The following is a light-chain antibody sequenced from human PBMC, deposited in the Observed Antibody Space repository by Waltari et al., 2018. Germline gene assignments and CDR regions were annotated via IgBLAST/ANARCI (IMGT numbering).Light chain of an antibody. V-gene: IGKV3-11*01. CDR1: PSVSSS. Sequence: EIVLTQSPATLSLSPGERATLSCRASPSVSSSLSWYQQTPGQAPRLLIYDASTRATGIPARFSGSGSGTDFTLTISSLEPEDFAVYYCQHRTNWPPTFGGGTKVEIK. J-gene: IGKJ4*01. CDR3: QHRTNWPPT. CDR2: DAS.